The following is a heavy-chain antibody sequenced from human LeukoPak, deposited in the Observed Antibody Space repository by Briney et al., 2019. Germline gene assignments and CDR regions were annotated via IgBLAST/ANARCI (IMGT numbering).Heavy chain of an antibody. D-gene: IGHD3-3*01. Sequence: SETLSLTCTVSGGSISSYYWSWIRQPAGKGLEWIGRIYTSGSTNYNPSLKSRVTLSVDTSKNQFSLKLSSVTAADTAVYYCARDRDTYYDFWSGYLRYYYYMDVWGKGTTVTVSS. CDR1: GGSISSYY. CDR3: ARDRDTYYDFWSGYLRYYYYMDV. CDR2: IYTSGST. J-gene: IGHJ6*03. V-gene: IGHV4-4*07.